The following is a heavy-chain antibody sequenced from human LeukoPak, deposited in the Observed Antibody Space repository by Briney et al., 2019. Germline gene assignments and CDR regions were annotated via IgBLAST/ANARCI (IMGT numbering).Heavy chain of an antibody. J-gene: IGHJ6*02. CDR2: INHNGNVN. CDR3: ARGGGLDV. D-gene: IGHD3-16*01. CDR1: GFTFSSYW. Sequence: GGSLRLSCAASGFTFSSYWMNWVRQAPGKGLEWVASINHNGNVNYYVDSVKGRFTISRDNAKNSLYLQMSNLRAEDTAVYFCARGGGLDVWGQGATVTVSS. V-gene: IGHV3-7*03.